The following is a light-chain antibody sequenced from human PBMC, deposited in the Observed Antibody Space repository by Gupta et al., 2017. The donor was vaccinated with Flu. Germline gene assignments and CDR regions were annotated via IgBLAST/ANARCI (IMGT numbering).Light chain of an antibody. Sequence: ITVSCTGTSSDVGGYNYVSWYQHHPGKAPKLLLYDVSDRPSGVSDRFSGSKSGNTASLTISGLLAEDEADYYCSSYTSSSTWVFGGGTKLTVL. CDR3: SSYTSSSTWV. V-gene: IGLV2-14*01. CDR1: SSDVGGYNY. J-gene: IGLJ3*02. CDR2: DVS.